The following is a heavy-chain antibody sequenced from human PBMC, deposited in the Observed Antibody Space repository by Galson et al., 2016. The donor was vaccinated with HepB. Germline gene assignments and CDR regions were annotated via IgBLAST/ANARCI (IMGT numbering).Heavy chain of an antibody. V-gene: IGHV3-30*04. J-gene: IGHJ6*02. Sequence: SLRLSCAASGLTFSGSAMHWVRQTPGKGLEWVAAVSFDGIHAYYGDSVKGRVTISRDNSNNTLYLQMNSLRSGDTAVYYCARDGGFWNGMDVWGQGTTVIVSS. CDR3: ARDGGFWNGMDV. D-gene: IGHD3-3*01. CDR1: GLTFSGSA. CDR2: VSFDGIHA.